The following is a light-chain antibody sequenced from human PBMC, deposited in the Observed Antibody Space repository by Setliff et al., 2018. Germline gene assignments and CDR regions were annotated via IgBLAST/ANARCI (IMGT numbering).Light chain of an antibody. CDR3: TSYTSTARV. J-gene: IGLJ1*01. V-gene: IGLV1-40*01. CDR1: SSNIGAGYD. Sequence: QSVLTRPPSVSGAPGQRVTISCTGSSSNIGAGYDVHWYQHVPGTAPKLLIYGNSYRPSGVSNRFSGSKSGNTASLTISGLQAEDEADYYCTSYTSTARVFGTGTKVTVL. CDR2: GNS.